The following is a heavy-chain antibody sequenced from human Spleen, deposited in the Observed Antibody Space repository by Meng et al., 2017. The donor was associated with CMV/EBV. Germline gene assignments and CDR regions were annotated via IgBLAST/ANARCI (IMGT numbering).Heavy chain of an antibody. J-gene: IGHJ4*02. CDR2: IYYSGST. Sequence: GSLRLSCTVSGGSISSYYWSWIRQPPGKGLEWIGYIYYSGSTNYNPSLKSRVTISVDTSKNQFSLKLSSVTAADTAVYYCARDPQAAAGPYFDNWGQGTLVTVSS. CDR1: GGSISSYY. D-gene: IGHD6-13*01. V-gene: IGHV4-59*12. CDR3: ARDPQAAAGPYFDN.